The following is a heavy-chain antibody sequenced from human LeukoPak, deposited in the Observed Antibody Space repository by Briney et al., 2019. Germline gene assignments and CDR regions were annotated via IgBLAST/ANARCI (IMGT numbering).Heavy chain of an antibody. J-gene: IGHJ4*02. Sequence: ASVNVSFKASGYTFTIYGISWVRQAPGQGLEWMGWISAYNGNTNYAQKLQGRVTMTTDTSTSTAYMELRSLRSDDTAVYYCAQYYYDSSGYYYFDYWGQGTLVTVSS. CDR3: AQYYYDSSGYYYFDY. CDR2: ISAYNGNT. D-gene: IGHD3-22*01. V-gene: IGHV1-18*01. CDR1: GYTFTIYG.